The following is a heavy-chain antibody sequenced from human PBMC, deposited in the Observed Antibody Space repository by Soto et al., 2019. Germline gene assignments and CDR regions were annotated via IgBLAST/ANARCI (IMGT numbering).Heavy chain of an antibody. D-gene: IGHD1-26*01. CDR1: GSSFTSRW. J-gene: IGHJ3*02. CDR3: ARRGGYSGIFDAFDI. Sequence: GESLKICCKASGSSFTSRWITWVRQMRGKGLEWMGRIDPSDSYTSYSPSFQGQVTISADKSISTAYLKWSSLKASDTAMHYCARRGGYSGIFDAFDIWGQGTMVTVSS. V-gene: IGHV5-10-1*04. CDR2: IDPSDSYT.